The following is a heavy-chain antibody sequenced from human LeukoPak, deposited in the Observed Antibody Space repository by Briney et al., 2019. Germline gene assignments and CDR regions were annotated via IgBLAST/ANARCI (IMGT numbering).Heavy chain of an antibody. CDR2: IWYDGGNK. D-gene: IGHD2-15*01. CDR1: GFTFSSYG. CDR3: ARDHLYCSGGSCYPDAFDI. J-gene: IGHJ3*02. V-gene: IGHV3-33*01. Sequence: GRSLRLSCAASGFTFSSYGMHWVRQAPGKGLGWVAVIWYDGGNKYYADSVKGRFTISRDNSKNTLYLQMNSLRAEDTAVYYCARDHLYCSGGSCYPDAFDIWGQGTMVTVSS.